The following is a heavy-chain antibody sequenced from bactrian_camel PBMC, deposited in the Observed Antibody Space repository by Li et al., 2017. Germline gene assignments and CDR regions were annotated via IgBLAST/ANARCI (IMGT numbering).Heavy chain of an antibody. V-gene: IGHV3S42*01. J-gene: IGHJ4*01. CDR1: GYTHSRYC. CDR2: IDSDGST. Sequence: DVQLVESGGGSVQAGGSLRLSCAASGYTHSRYCMGWFRQGPDKEREGVAVIDSDGSTRYADSVKGRFTISKDNAKNTLYLQMNSLKPEDTGMYVCAADLQFTLCISRTGTRAYEYGDWGQGTQVTV. D-gene: IGHD3*01. CDR3: AADLQFTLCISRTGTRAYEYGD.